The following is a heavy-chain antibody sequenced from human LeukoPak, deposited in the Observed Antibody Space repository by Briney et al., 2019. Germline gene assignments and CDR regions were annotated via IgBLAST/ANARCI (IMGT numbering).Heavy chain of an antibody. CDR1: GGTFSSYA. Sequence: ASVTVSCKASGGTFSSYAISWVRQAPGQGLEWMGGIIPIFGTANYAQKFQGRVTITTDESTSTAYMELSSLRSEDTAVYYCARVSAGGNYYYYMDVWGKGTTVTVSS. J-gene: IGHJ6*03. CDR2: IIPIFGTA. V-gene: IGHV1-69*05. CDR3: ARVSAGGNYYYYMDV. D-gene: IGHD1-26*01.